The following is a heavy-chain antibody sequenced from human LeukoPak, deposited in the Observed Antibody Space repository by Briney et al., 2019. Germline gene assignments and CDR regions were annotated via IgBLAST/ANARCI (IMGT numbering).Heavy chain of an antibody. CDR1: GGLLRRSNW. J-gene: IGHJ5*02. CDR2: IYHREST. Sequence: SRTLSLPCAVSGGLLRRSNWRGSARPWPGTGLEWSGEIYHRESTNYNSSLKSRVTISVDKSKNQFSLKLSSVTAADTAVYYCARVLEGWFDPWGQGTLVTVSS. CDR3: ARVLEGWFDP. V-gene: IGHV4-4*02.